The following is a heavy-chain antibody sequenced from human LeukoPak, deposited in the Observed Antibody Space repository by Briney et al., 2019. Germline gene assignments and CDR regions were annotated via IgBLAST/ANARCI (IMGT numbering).Heavy chain of an antibody. D-gene: IGHD6-6*01. CDR3: ARVAARRGYYYYYYMDV. CDR2: IYHSGST. Sequence: PSETLSLTCTVSGGSVSDYYWSWIRQPPGKGLEWIGSIYHSGSTYYNPSLKSRVTISVDTSKNQFSLKLSSVTAADTAVYYCARVAARRGYYYYYYMDVWGKGTTVTVSS. J-gene: IGHJ6*03. CDR1: GGSVSDYY. V-gene: IGHV4-38-2*02.